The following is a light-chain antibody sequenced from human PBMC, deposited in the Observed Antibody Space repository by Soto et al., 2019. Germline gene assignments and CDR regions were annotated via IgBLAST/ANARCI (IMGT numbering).Light chain of an antibody. CDR2: LEGSGSY. Sequence: QTVVTQSSSASASLGSSVKLTCTLSSGHSSYIIAWHQQQPGKAPRYLMKLEGSGSYNKGSGVPDRFSGSSSGADRYLTISNLQSEDEADYYCETWDSNPWVFGGGTQLTVL. CDR1: SGHSSYI. CDR3: ETWDSNPWV. J-gene: IGLJ3*02. V-gene: IGLV4-60*03.